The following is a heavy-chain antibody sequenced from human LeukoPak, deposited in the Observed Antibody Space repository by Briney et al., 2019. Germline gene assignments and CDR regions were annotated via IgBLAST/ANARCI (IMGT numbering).Heavy chain of an antibody. Sequence: PGGSLRLSCAASGFTFSSYWMSWVRQAPGKGLEWVANIKQDGSEKYYVDSVKGRFTISRDNAKNSLYLQMNSLRAEDTAVYYCARGTDYGDYVPRPVDGSYYYYGMDVWGQGTTVTVSS. J-gene: IGHJ6*02. D-gene: IGHD4-17*01. CDR2: IKQDGSEK. V-gene: IGHV3-7*01. CDR1: GFTFSSYW. CDR3: ARGTDYGDYVPRPVDGSYYYYGMDV.